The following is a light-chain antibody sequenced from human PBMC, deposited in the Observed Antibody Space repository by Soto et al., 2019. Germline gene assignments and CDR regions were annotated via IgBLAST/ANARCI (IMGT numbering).Light chain of an antibody. J-gene: IGLJ1*01. CDR3: SSYTSSFKLAV. V-gene: IGLV2-14*03. Sequence: QSVLTQPASVSGSPGQSITIFCTGTSSDVGGYNYVSWYQQHPGSAPKLMIYDVSSRPSGVSNRFSGSKSGNTASLTISGLQAEDEADYYCSSYTSSFKLAVVGTGTKVTVL. CDR1: SSDVGGYNY. CDR2: DVS.